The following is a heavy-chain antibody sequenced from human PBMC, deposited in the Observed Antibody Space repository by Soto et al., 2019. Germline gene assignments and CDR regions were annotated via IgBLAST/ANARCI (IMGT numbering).Heavy chain of an antibody. CDR3: ARGYNKAARRYFDY. J-gene: IGHJ4*02. CDR1: GFTFSSYE. D-gene: IGHD6-6*01. CDR2: ISSSGSTI. V-gene: IGHV3-48*03. Sequence: PGGSLRLSCAASGFTFSSYEMNWVRQAPGKGLEWVSYISSSGSTIYYADSVKGRFTISRDNAKNSLYLQMNSLRAGDTAVYYCARGYNKAARRYFDYWGQGTLVTVPS.